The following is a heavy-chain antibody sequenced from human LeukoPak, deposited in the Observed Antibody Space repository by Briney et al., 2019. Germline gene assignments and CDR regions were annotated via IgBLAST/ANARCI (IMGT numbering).Heavy chain of an antibody. V-gene: IGHV3-21*01. D-gene: IGHD3-10*01. CDR3: ARGTVTMVDY. J-gene: IGHJ4*02. Sequence: GGPLRLSCAASGLTFSTYSMNGAPEAPGKAVEWVSSISGSSSYIYYADSLRGRFTISRDNSKNTLFLQMNSLRAGDTAVYYCARGTVTMVDYWGQGALVTVSS. CDR1: GLTFSTYS. CDR2: ISGSSSYI.